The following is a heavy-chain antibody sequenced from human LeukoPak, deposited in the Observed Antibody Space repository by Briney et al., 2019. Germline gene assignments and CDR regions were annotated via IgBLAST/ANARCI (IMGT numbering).Heavy chain of an antibody. Sequence: ASVKVSCKVSGYTLTELSMHWVRQAPGKGLEWMGGFDPEDGETIYAQKFQGRATMTEDTSTDTAYMELSSLRSEDTAVYYCATEARYYYGSGTKTGSFDYWGQGTLVTVSS. J-gene: IGHJ4*02. CDR3: ATEARYYYGSGTKTGSFDY. CDR2: FDPEDGET. CDR1: GYTLTELS. D-gene: IGHD3-10*01. V-gene: IGHV1-24*01.